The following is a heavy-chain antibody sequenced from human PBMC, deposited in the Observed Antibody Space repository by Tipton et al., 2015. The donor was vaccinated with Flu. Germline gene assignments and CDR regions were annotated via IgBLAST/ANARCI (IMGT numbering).Heavy chain of an antibody. Sequence: SLRLSCAASGFTLSRSWMHWVCQSPEKGLEWVADIMCDGSEKYYVDSVKGRLTISRDKAKNSLYLQMNSLRSEDTAVYYCARAWAAAGSAWGQGTLVTVSS. CDR2: IMCDGSEK. CDR1: GFTLSRSW. D-gene: IGHD6-13*01. J-gene: IGHJ5*02. V-gene: IGHV3-52*01. CDR3: ARAWAAAGSA.